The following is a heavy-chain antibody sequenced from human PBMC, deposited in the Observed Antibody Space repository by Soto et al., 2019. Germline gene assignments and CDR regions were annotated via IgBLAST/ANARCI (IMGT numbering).Heavy chain of an antibody. CDR2: ISAYDGNT. CDR3: ATMRLSTAHLNNY. J-gene: IGHJ4*02. D-gene: IGHD4-4*01. V-gene: IGHV1-18*01. Sequence: ASVKVSCKASGYTFTSYGISWVRQAPGQGLEWMGLISAYDGNTNYAQKLQGRVTMTRDTSTSTVYMDLSSLRSEDTAVYYCATMRLSTAHLNNYWGQGTLVTVSS. CDR1: GYTFTSYG.